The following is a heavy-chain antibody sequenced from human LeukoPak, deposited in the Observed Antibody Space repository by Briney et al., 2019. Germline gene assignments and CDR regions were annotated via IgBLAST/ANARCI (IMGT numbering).Heavy chain of an antibody. D-gene: IGHD4-11*01. CDR2: FKTNYNQV. Sequence: PGGSLRLSCVASGFTFSDYVMNWVRQAPGKGLEWVSTFKTNYNQVYYAESVRGRFTISADNSKNTAYLQMNSLRVEDTALYYCARSVPDYTRFDFWGQGALVTVSS. CDR3: ARSVPDYTRFDF. J-gene: IGHJ4*02. V-gene: IGHV3-23*05. CDR1: GFTFSDYV.